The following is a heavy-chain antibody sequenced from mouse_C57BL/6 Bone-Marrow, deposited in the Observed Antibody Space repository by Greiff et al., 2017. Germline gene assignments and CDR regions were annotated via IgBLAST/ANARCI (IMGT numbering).Heavy chain of an antibody. J-gene: IGHJ2*01. CDR2: IDPSDSYT. CDR3: ARGQLRYYFDY. V-gene: IGHV1-59*01. Sequence: QVQLQQSGAELVRPGTSVKLSCKASGYTFTSYWMHWVKQRPGQGLEWIGVIDPSDSYTNYNQKFKGKATLTVDTSSSTAYMQLSSLTSEDSAVXYCARGQLRYYFDYWGQGTTLTVSS. CDR1: GYTFTSYW. D-gene: IGHD3-2*02.